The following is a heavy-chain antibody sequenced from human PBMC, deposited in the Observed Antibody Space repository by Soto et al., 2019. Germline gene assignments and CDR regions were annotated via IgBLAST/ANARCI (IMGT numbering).Heavy chain of an antibody. CDR1: GLTFSTSA. Sequence: GGSLRLSCAAPGLTFSTSAMSWVRQAPGKGLEWVSLISASGRSTDYADSVKGRFTISRDNSKSTVYLQMNSLRADDTAVYYCAKDPPSEKLQPDYGMDVWGQGTTVTVSS. V-gene: IGHV3-23*01. J-gene: IGHJ6*02. D-gene: IGHD2-15*01. CDR2: ISASGRST. CDR3: AKDPPSEKLQPDYGMDV.